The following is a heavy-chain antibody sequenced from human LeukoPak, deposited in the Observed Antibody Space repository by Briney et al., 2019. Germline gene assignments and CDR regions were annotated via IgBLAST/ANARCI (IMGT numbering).Heavy chain of an antibody. CDR2: ISGSGGST. CDR3: AKGTDILTGYQTDY. V-gene: IGHV3-23*01. CDR1: GFTFSSYA. J-gene: IGHJ4*02. Sequence: GGSLRLSCAASGFTFSSYAMSWVRQAPGKGLEWVSAISGSGGSTYYADSAKGRFTISRDNSKNTLYLQMNSLRAEDTAVYYCAKGTDILTGYQTDYWGQGTLVTVSS. D-gene: IGHD3-9*01.